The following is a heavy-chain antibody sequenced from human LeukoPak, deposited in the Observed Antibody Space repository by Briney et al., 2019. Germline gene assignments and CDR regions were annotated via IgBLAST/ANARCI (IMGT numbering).Heavy chain of an antibody. V-gene: IGHV1-2*02. CDR1: GYTFTSYG. Sequence: ASVKVSCKASGYTFTSYGISWVRQAPGQGLEWMGWINPNSGGTNYAQKFQGRVTMTRDTSISTAYMELSRLRSDDTAVYYCARFGSLYCSGGSCYIPYSFDYWGQGTLVTVSS. CDR3: ARFGSLYCSGGSCYIPYSFDY. CDR2: INPNSGGT. J-gene: IGHJ4*02. D-gene: IGHD2-15*01.